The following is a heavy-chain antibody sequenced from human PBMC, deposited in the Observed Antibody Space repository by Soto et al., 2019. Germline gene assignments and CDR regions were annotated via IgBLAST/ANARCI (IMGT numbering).Heavy chain of an antibody. V-gene: IGHV3-53*01. CDR3: ASILRYLKGYYYGMDV. J-gene: IGHJ6*02. CDR2: IYSGGST. CDR1: GFIVSSNY. D-gene: IGHD3-9*01. Sequence: QAGGSLRLSCAASGFIVSSNYMSWVRQAPGKGLEWVSVIYSGGSTYYADSVKGRFTISRDNSKNTLYLQMNSLRAEDTAVYYCASILRYLKGYYYGMDVWGQGTTVTVSS.